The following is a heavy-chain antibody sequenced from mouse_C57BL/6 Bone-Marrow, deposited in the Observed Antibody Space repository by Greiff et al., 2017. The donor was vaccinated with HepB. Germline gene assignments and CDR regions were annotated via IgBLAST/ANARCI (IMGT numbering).Heavy chain of an antibody. J-gene: IGHJ1*03. Sequence: EVQGVESGGGLVKPGGSLKLSCAASGFTFSSYAMSWVRQTPEKRLEWVATISDGGSYTYYPDNVKGRFTISRDNAKNNLYLQMSHLKSEDTAMYYCARDRVHYYGSSYLNWYFDVWGTGTTVTVSS. CDR3: ARDRVHYYGSSYLNWYFDV. CDR1: GFTFSSYA. V-gene: IGHV5-4*01. D-gene: IGHD1-1*01. CDR2: ISDGGSYT.